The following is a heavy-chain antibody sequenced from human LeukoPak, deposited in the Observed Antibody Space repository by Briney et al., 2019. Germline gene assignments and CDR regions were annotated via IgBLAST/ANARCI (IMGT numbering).Heavy chain of an antibody. CDR3: ARRYVSEAYCGGDCYPFDY. Sequence: ASVKVSCKASGGTFTASYIHWVRQAPGQGLEWMGIINPSGGSTSYAQKFQGRVTMTRDMSTSTVYMELSSLRSEDTAVYYCARRYVSEAYCGGDCYPFDYWGQGTLVTVSS. V-gene: IGHV1-46*01. CDR2: INPSGGST. D-gene: IGHD2-21*02. CDR1: GGTFTASY. J-gene: IGHJ4*02.